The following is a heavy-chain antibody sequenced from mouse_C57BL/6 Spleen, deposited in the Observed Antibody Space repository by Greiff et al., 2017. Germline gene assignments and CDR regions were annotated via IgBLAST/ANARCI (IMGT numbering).Heavy chain of an antibody. CDR2: INPSNGGT. Sequence: VQLQQPGTELVKPGASVKLSCKASGYTFTSYWMHWVKQRPGQGLEWIGNINPSNGGTNYNEKFKSKATLTVDKTSSTAYMQLSSLTSEDSAVYYCARGHGSSYPFAYWGQGTLVTVSA. CDR1: GYTFTSYW. V-gene: IGHV1-53*01. D-gene: IGHD1-1*01. J-gene: IGHJ3*01. CDR3: ARGHGSSYPFAY.